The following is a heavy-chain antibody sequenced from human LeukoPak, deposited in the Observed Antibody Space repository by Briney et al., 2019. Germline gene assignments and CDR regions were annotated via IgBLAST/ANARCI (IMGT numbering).Heavy chain of an antibody. D-gene: IGHD3-22*01. Sequence: ASVKVSCKVSGYTLTELSMHWVRQAPGKGLEWMGGFGPEDGETIYAQKFQGRVTMTEDTSTDTAYMELSSLRSEDTAVYYCATGHYYDSIGYYYFDYWGQGTLVTVSS. V-gene: IGHV1-24*01. CDR1: GYTLTELS. CDR2: FGPEDGET. CDR3: ATGHYYDSIGYYYFDY. J-gene: IGHJ4*02.